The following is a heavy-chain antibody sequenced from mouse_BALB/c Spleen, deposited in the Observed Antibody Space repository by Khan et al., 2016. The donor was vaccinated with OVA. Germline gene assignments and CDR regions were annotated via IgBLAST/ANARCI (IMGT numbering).Heavy chain of an antibody. CDR3: TRERIDY. J-gene: IGHJ2*01. CDR2: INPTSGYT. Sequence: HVQLQQSGAELAKPGASVPMSCKASGYTFTTYWMHCVIQRPAQGLEWIVYINPTSGYTDYSENFKDRATFSADKSSSTAYLQLSRLPSEDSEVYYCTRERIDYWGQGTTLTVSS. V-gene: IGHV1-7*01. CDR1: GYTFTTYW.